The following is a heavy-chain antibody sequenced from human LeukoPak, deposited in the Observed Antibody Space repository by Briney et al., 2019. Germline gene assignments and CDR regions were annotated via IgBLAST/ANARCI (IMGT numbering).Heavy chain of an antibody. Sequence: ASVKVSCKASGYTFTGYYMHWVRQAPGQGLEWMGWTNPNSGGTNYAQKFQGRVTMTRDTSISTAYMELSRLRSDDTAVYYCARDRYCGGDCYSDYWGQGTLVTVSS. CDR2: TNPNSGGT. CDR1: GYTFTGYY. V-gene: IGHV1-2*02. CDR3: ARDRYCGGDCYSDY. J-gene: IGHJ4*02. D-gene: IGHD2-21*02.